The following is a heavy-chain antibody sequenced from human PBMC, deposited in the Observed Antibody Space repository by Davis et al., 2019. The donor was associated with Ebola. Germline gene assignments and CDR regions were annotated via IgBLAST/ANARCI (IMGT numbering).Heavy chain of an antibody. CDR1: GFTFSSYG. Sequence: GGSLRLSCAASGFTFSSYGMHWVRQAPGKGLEWVAVISYDGSNKYYADSVKGRFTISRDNSKNTLYLQMNSLRAEDTAVYYCAKAGYCSSTSCYRYWYFDLWGRGTLVTVSS. J-gene: IGHJ2*01. D-gene: IGHD2-2*02. CDR3: AKAGYCSSTSCYRYWYFDL. CDR2: ISYDGSNK. V-gene: IGHV3-30*18.